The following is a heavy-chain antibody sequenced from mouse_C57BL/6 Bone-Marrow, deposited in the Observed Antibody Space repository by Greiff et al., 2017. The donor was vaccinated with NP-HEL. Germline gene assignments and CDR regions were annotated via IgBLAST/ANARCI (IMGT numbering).Heavy chain of an antibody. CDR3: ARDDYDEGTWFAY. Sequence: EVKLVESGGGLVKPGGSLKLSCAASGFTFSDYGMHWVRQAPEKGLEWVAYISSGSSTIYYADTVKGRFTISRDNAKNTLFLQMTSLRSEDTVMYYCARDDYDEGTWFAYWGQGTLVTVSA. J-gene: IGHJ3*01. CDR2: ISSGSSTI. V-gene: IGHV5-17*01. D-gene: IGHD2-4*01. CDR1: GFTFSDYG.